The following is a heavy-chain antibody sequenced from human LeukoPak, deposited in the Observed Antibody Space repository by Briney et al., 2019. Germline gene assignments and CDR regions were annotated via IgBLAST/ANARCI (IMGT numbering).Heavy chain of an antibody. V-gene: IGHV3-66*01. J-gene: IGHJ4*02. CDR3: ARDSSSYYFDY. D-gene: IGHD6-6*01. CDR2: IYTGGTT. CDR1: GFSVTTNH. Sequence: GGSLRLSCAASGFSVTTNHMNWVRQAPGKGLEWVSIIYTGGTTHYADSLNDRFTISRDDSINTLYLQMNSLRAEDTAVYYCARDSSSYYFDYWGQGTLVTVSS.